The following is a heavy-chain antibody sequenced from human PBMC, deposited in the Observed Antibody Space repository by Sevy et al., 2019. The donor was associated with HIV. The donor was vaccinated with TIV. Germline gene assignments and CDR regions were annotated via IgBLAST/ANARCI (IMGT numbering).Heavy chain of an antibody. J-gene: IGHJ4*02. V-gene: IGHV3-33*01. D-gene: IGHD5-12*01. CDR1: GFTFSSYG. CDR2: IWYDGSNK. CDR3: ASEGDGYNSFYYFDF. Sequence: GGSLRLSCAASGFTFSSYGMNWVRQAPGKGLEWVAVIWYDGSNKYYADSVKGRFTISRDNSKNTVYLQMNSLRAEDTAVYYCASEGDGYNSFYYFDFWGQRTLVTVSS.